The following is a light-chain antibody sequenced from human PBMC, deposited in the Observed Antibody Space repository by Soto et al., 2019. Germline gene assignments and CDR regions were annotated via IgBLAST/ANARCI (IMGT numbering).Light chain of an antibody. Sequence: QSVLTQPASVSGSPGQSVAISCTGTSSDVGGYDFVSWYQHHPGKAPKLVIFDVNNRPSGVSNRFSGSKSGNTASLTISGLQAEDEAEYYCSSYTTRNTEVFGTGIKLTVL. CDR1: SSDVGGYDF. CDR2: DVN. V-gene: IGLV2-14*03. J-gene: IGLJ1*01. CDR3: SSYTTRNTEV.